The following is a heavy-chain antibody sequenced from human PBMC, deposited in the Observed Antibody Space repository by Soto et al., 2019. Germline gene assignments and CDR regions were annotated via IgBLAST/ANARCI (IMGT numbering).Heavy chain of an antibody. CDR1: GGSISSYY. V-gene: IGHV4-59*01. D-gene: IGHD6-13*01. Sequence: PSETLSLTCTVSGGSISSYYWSWIRQPPGKGLEWIGYIYYSGSTNYNPSLKSRVTISVDTSKNQFSLKLSSVTAADTAVYYCERHSSSYDPANWFDPWGQGTLVTVSS. CDR2: IYYSGST. CDR3: ERHSSSYDPANWFDP. J-gene: IGHJ5*02.